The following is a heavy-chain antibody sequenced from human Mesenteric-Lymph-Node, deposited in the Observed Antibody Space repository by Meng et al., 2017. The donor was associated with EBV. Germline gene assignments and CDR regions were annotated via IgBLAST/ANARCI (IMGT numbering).Heavy chain of an antibody. V-gene: IGHV3-11*01. J-gene: IGHJ4*02. D-gene: IGHD5-12*01. CDR3: VRINGYDYGDH. Sequence: VRLVESGGGLVKPGGSLRLSCAASGFTFSDSYMSWIRQAPGKGLEWVAYISSSSSTTFYADSVKGRCTISRDNAQNSLYLQMNSLRAEDTAIYYCVRINGYDYGDHWGQGTLVTVSS. CDR1: GFTFSDSY. CDR2: ISSSSSTT.